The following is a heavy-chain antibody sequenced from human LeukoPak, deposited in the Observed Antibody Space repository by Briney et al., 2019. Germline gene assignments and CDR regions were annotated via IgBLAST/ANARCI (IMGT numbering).Heavy chain of an antibody. CDR2: ISYDGSNK. D-gene: IGHD5-18*01. Sequence: GGSLRLSCVASGFXFSRYGIHWVRQAPGKGLEWVALISYDGSNKYYADSVKGRFTISRDNSKNTLYLQMNSLRAEDTAVYFCARESVDTTLVHVDYWGQGTLVTVSS. CDR1: GFXFSRYG. V-gene: IGHV3-30*03. CDR3: ARESVDTTLVHVDY. J-gene: IGHJ4*02.